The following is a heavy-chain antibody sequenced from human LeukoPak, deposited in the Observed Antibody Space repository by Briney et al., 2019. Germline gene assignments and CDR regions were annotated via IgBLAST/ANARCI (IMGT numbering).Heavy chain of an antibody. CDR2: IIPLFGTA. J-gene: IGHJ6*02. D-gene: IGHD1-14*01. CDR3: ASNPRRNAEYYYYGMDV. Sequence: SVTVSCKASGGIFSSYAISWVRQAPGQGLEWMGGIIPLFGTANYAQKFQGRVTIIADESTSTAYMELSSLRSEDTAVYYCASNPRRNAEYYYYGMDVWGQGTTVTVSS. CDR1: GGIFSSYA. V-gene: IGHV1-69*13.